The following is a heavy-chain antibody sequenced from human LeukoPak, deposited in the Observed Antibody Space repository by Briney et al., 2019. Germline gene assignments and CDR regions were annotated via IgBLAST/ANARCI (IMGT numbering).Heavy chain of an antibody. CDR2: IYYSGST. D-gene: IGHD4-23*01. J-gene: IGHJ4*02. V-gene: IGHV4-59*01. Sequence: PSETLSLTCTVSGGSISSYYWSWIRQPPGKGLEWIGYIYYSGSTNYNPSLKSRVSISVDTSRNQFSLKLSSVTAAETAVYYCARDYGGKSDYWGQGTLVTVSS. CDR3: ARDYGGKSDY. CDR1: GGSISSYY.